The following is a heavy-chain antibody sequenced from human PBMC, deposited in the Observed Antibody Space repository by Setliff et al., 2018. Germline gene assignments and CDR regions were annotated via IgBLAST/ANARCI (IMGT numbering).Heavy chain of an antibody. CDR1: GYNFKTYA. Sequence: ASVKVSCKASGYNFKTYAISWVRQAPGQGLEWMGFISLYDGHTNYAQNFQGRLTVTTDTSTSTAYMELSSLRFDDTAVYYCASHFLTVMKYYYYMDVWGKGTTVTVSS. J-gene: IGHJ6*03. V-gene: IGHV1-18*01. CDR2: ISLYDGHT. D-gene: IGHD5-18*01. CDR3: ASHFLTVMKYYYYMDV.